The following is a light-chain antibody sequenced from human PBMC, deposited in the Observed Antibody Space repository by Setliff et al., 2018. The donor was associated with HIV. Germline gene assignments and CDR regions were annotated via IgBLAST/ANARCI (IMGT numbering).Light chain of an antibody. Sequence: QSVLTQPPSASGSPGQSVTISCTGTSSDVGGYNYVSWYQQHPGKAPKLMIYEVTNRPSGVSNRFSGSKSGSTASLTISGLQAEDEADYYCNSYRSGSTPYVFGTGTKVTVL. J-gene: IGLJ1*01. CDR3: NSYRSGSTPYV. V-gene: IGLV2-14*01. CDR1: SSDVGGYNY. CDR2: EVT.